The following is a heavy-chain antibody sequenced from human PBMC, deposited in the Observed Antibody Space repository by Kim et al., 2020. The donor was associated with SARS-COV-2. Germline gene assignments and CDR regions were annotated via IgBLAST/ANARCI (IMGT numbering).Heavy chain of an antibody. CDR3: ARAPNSYGSIY. CDR2: IYYSGST. V-gene: IGHV4-59*13. CDR1: GGSISSYY. J-gene: IGHJ4*02. Sequence: SETLSLTCTVSGGSISSYYWSWIRQPPGKGLEWIGYIYYSGSTNYNPSLKSRVTISVDTSKNQFSLKLSSVTAADTAVYYCARAPNSYGSIYWGQGTLVTVSS. D-gene: IGHD5-18*01.